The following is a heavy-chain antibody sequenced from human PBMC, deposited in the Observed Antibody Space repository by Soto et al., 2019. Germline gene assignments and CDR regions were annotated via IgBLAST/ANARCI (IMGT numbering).Heavy chain of an antibody. D-gene: IGHD3-16*02. J-gene: IGHJ5*02. CDR3: ARANGLRLGELSWGGPNWFDP. Sequence: QVRLQQWGAGLLKPSETLSLTCAVYGGSFIGYYWSWIRQPPGKGLEWIGEINPTGSTNYNPSLKSRVTILRDTSKNQFSLQLSSVTAADTAMYYCARANGLRLGELSWGGPNWFDPWGQGTLVTVSS. CDR1: GGSFIGYY. CDR2: INPTGST. V-gene: IGHV4-34*01.